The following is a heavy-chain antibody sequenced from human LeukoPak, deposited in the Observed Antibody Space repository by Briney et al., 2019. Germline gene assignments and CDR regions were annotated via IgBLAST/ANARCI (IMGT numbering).Heavy chain of an antibody. CDR1: GYTFTGYY. D-gene: IGHD6-19*01. CDR3: ARARIYSSGWYDY. Sequence: GASVKVSCKASGYTFTGYYMHWVRRAPGQGLEWMGWINPNSGGTNYAQKFQGWVTMTRDTSISTAYMELSRLRSDDTAVYYCARARIYSSGWYDYWGQGTLVTVSS. J-gene: IGHJ4*02. V-gene: IGHV1-2*04. CDR2: INPNSGGT.